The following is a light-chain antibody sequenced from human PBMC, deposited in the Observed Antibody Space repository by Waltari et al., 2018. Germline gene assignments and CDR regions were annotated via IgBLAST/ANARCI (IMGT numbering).Light chain of an antibody. V-gene: IGKV3-20*01. CDR3: QQYSDSPYT. J-gene: IGKJ2*01. Sequence: NVLTQSPGTLSLSPGERATLSCRASQSVTNNYLAWYQQQPGQAPRLLIYGVSSRATGIPDRFSGSGSGTDFTLTIGRLEPEDSAVYYCQQYSDSPYTFGQGTRLEIK. CDR1: QSVTNNY. CDR2: GVS.